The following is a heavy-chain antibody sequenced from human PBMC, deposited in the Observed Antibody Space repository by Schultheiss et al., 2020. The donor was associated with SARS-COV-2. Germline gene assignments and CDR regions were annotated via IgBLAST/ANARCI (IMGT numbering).Heavy chain of an antibody. CDR1: GYTLTDLS. CDR2: FDRQDGET. CDR3: AAPDSRGHFWFDY. Sequence: ASVKVSCKISGYTLTDLSMHWVRQAPGKGLEWMGTFDRQDGETIYAQTFQGRLTMTEDTSTDTAYMELSSLRSEDTAVYYCAAPDSRGHFWFDYWGQGSLVTVSS. J-gene: IGHJ4*02. D-gene: IGHD3-22*01. V-gene: IGHV1-24*01.